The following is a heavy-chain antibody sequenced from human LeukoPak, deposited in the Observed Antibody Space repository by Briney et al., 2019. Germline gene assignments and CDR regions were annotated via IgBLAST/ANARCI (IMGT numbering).Heavy chain of an antibody. J-gene: IGHJ4*02. D-gene: IGHD1-1*01. CDR3: ATGHTKTGTTVFDY. CDR2: MNPNSGNT. Sequence: ASVKVSCKASGYTFTSYDINWVRQATGQGLEWMGWMNPNSGNTGYAQKFQGRVTTARNTSISTAYMELSSLRSEDTAVYYCATGHTKTGTTVFDYWGQGTLVTVSS. V-gene: IGHV1-8*01. CDR1: GYTFTSYD.